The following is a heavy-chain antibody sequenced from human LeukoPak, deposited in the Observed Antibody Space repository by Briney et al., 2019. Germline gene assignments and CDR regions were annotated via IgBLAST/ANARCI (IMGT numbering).Heavy chain of an antibody. CDR2: IGYDGSKK. CDR3: AELGITMIGGV. D-gene: IGHD3-10*02. Sequence: QTGGSLRLSCAASGFTFSDYGMHWVRQAPGKGLEWVAFIGYDGSKKYYADSMKGRFTISRDNSKNTLYLQMNSLRAEDTAVYYCAELGITMIGGVWGKGTTVTISS. CDR1: GFTFSDYG. J-gene: IGHJ6*04. V-gene: IGHV3-30*02.